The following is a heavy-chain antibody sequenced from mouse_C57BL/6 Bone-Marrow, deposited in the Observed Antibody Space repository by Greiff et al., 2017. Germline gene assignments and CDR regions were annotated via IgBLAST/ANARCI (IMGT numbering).Heavy chain of an antibody. J-gene: IGHJ4*01. CDR3: ARKTTVVDTRAMDY. V-gene: IGHV2-9-1*01. CDR2: IWTGGGT. D-gene: IGHD1-1*01. CDR1: GFSLTSYA. Sequence: VMLVESGPGLVAPSQSLSITCTVSGFSLTSYAISWVRQPPGKGLEWLGVIWTGGGTNYNSALKSRLSISKDNSKSQVFLKMNSLQTDDTARYYCARKTTVVDTRAMDYWGQGTSVTVSS.